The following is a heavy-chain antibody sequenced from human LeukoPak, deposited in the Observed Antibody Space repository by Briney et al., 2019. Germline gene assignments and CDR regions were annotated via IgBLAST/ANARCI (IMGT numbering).Heavy chain of an antibody. J-gene: IGHJ4*02. CDR3: ARDQYCSGGSCYSIPFDY. Sequence: PGGSLRLSCAASGFTFSSYWMSWVRQAPGKGLEWVANIKQDGGEKYYVDSVKGRFTISRDNAKNSLYLQMNSLRAEDTAVYYCARDQYCSGGSCYSIPFDYWGQGTLVTVSS. CDR1: GFTFSSYW. D-gene: IGHD2-15*01. V-gene: IGHV3-7*01. CDR2: IKQDGGEK.